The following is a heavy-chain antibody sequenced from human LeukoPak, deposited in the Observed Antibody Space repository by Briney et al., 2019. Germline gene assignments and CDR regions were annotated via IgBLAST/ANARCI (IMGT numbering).Heavy chain of an antibody. CDR2: ISGSGGST. CDR1: GFTFSSYA. CDR3: AKDFQGVVVITIYYFDY. Sequence: AGGSLRLSCAASGFTFSSYAMSWVRQAPGKGLEWVSAISGSGGSTYYADSVKGRFTISRDNSKNTLYLQMNSLRAEDTAVYYCAKDFQGVVVITIYYFDYWGQGTLVTVSS. V-gene: IGHV3-23*01. J-gene: IGHJ4*02. D-gene: IGHD3-22*01.